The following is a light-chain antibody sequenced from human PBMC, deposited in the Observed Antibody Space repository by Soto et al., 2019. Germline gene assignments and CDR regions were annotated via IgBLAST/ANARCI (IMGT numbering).Light chain of an antibody. Sequence: QSALTQPPSESGSPGQSVTISCTGTKNDIGIYDFVSWYQHHPGKAPRLIIYEVVQRPSGVPDRFSGSKSGNTASLTVSGLQAADEADYFCKSYAGSNTYVFGSGIKVTVL. CDR3: KSYAGSNTYV. CDR2: EVV. V-gene: IGLV2-8*01. CDR1: KNDIGIYDF. J-gene: IGLJ1*01.